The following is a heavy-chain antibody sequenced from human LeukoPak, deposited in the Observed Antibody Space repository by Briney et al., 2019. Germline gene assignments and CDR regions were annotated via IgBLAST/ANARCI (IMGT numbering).Heavy chain of an antibody. J-gene: IGHJ5*02. Sequence: ASVKVSCKASGYTFSGYYMHWVRQAPGQGLEWMGWINPNSGGTNYAQKFQGRVTLTRDTSLSTAYMELSRLRSDDTAVYYCARACSGGSCYSQLSWFDPWGQGTLVTVPS. CDR3: ARACSGGSCYSQLSWFDP. CDR1: GYTFSGYY. CDR2: INPNSGGT. V-gene: IGHV1-2*02. D-gene: IGHD2-15*01.